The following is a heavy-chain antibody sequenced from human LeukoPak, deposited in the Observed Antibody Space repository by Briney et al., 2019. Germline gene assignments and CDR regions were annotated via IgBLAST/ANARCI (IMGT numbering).Heavy chain of an antibody. CDR2: ISYDGSNK. D-gene: IGHD4-17*01. J-gene: IGHJ4*02. V-gene: IGHV3-30*18. CDR1: GFTFSSYG. CDR3: AKDLNKRKYGDYVDY. Sequence: GGSLRLSCAASGFTFSSYGMHWFRQAPGKGLEWVAVISYDGSNKYYADSVKGRFTISRDNSKNTLYLQMNSLRAEDTAVYYCAKDLNKRKYGDYVDYWGQGTLVTVSS.